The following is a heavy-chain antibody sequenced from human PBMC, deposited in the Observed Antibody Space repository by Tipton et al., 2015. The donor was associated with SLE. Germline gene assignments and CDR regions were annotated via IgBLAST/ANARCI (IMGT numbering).Heavy chain of an antibody. CDR3: TRGVVIPAAQNYWYFDL. J-gene: IGHJ2*01. CDR1: GFTLSGHF. V-gene: IGHV3-72*01. D-gene: IGHD2-2*01. CDR2: TRNRVNNDTT. Sequence: GSLRLSCAASGFTLSGHFMDWVRQAPGRELEWVGRTRNRVNNDTTEYVASVKGRFIISRDDSTSSVFLQMNNLKVADTAIYYCTRGVVIPAAQNYWYFDLWSRGTLVTVSS.